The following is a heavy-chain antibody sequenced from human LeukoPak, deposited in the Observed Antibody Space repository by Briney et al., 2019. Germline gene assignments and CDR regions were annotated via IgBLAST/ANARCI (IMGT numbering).Heavy chain of an antibody. J-gene: IGHJ2*01. D-gene: IGHD2-15*01. V-gene: IGHV3-21*01. CDR2: ITPTSNYI. CDR3: ARPRYLGYGNWYFDL. CDR1: GLSFSDYD. Sequence: PGGSLRLSCVASGLSFSDYDFIWGRQAPGKGLEWVSSITPTSNYIYYADSVRGRFAISRDNAKSSLYLHMGSLRADDTAMYYCARPRYLGYGNWYFDLWGRGTVVTVSS.